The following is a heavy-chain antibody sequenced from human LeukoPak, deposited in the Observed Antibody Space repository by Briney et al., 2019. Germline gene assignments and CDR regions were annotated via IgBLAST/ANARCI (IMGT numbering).Heavy chain of an antibody. J-gene: IGHJ6*02. V-gene: IGHV3-7*01. CDR3: ARAGQSSSWYPIGYYYYGMDV. Sequence: GGSLRLSCAASGFTFSSYWMSWVRQAPGKGLEWVANIKQDGSEKYYVDSVKGRFTISRDNAKNSLYLQMNSLRAEDTAVYYCARAGQSSSWYPIGYYYYGMDVWGQGTTVNVSS. CDR1: GFTFSSYW. D-gene: IGHD6-13*01. CDR2: IKQDGSEK.